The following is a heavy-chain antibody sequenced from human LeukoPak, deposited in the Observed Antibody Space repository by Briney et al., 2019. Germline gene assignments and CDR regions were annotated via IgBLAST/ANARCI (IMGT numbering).Heavy chain of an antibody. Sequence: GGSLRLSCAASGFTFSSYAMSWVRQAPGKGLEWVSAISGSGGNTYYADSVKGRFTISRDNSKNTVYLQMNSLRAEDTAVYYCAKEMRSSWYADDYWGQGTLVTVSS. CDR2: ISGSGGNT. V-gene: IGHV3-23*01. J-gene: IGHJ4*02. D-gene: IGHD6-13*01. CDR3: AKEMRSSWYADDY. CDR1: GFTFSSYA.